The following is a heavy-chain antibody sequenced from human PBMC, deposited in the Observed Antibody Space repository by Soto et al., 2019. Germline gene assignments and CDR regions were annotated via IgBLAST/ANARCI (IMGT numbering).Heavy chain of an antibody. CDR3: ARWRGSYYIDY. V-gene: IGHV3-21*01. J-gene: IGHJ4*02. CDR2: ISSSSSYI. Sequence: GGSLRLSCVASGFFLRDFGMHWVRQAPGKGLEWVSSISSSSSYIYYADSVKGRFTISRDNAKNSLYLQMNSLRAEDTAVYYCARWRGSYYIDYWGQGTLVTVSS. D-gene: IGHD1-26*01. CDR1: GFFLRDFG.